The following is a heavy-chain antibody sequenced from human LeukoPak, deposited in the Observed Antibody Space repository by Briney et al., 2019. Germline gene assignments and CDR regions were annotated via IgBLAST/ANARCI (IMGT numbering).Heavy chain of an antibody. CDR3: ARGKYCSSTSCLHFDY. CDR2: INPNSGGT. CDR1: GYTFTGYY. Sequence: VASVTVSCKASGYTFTGYYMHWVRQAPGQGLEWMGWINPNSGGTNYAQKFQGRVTMTRDTSISTAYMELSRLRSDDTAVYYCARGKYCSSTSCLHFDYWGQGTLVTVSS. V-gene: IGHV1-2*02. D-gene: IGHD2-2*01. J-gene: IGHJ4*02.